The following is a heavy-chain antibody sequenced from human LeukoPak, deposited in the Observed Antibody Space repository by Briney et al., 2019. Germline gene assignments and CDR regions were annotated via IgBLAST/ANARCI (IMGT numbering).Heavy chain of an antibody. CDR1: GGSISSSSYY. J-gene: IGHJ4*02. V-gene: IGHV4-39*01. CDR2: IYYSGST. CDR3: ARRDRRILQDYYGSDGVAQGDY. Sequence: SETLSLTCTVSGGSISSSSYYWGWIRQPPGKGLEWIGSIYYSGSTYYNPSLKSRVTISVDTSKNQFSLKLSSVTAADTAVYYCARRDRRILQDYYGSDGVAQGDYWGQGTLVTVSS. D-gene: IGHD3-10*01.